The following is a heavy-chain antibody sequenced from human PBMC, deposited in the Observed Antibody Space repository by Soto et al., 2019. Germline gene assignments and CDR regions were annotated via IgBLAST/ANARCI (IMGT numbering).Heavy chain of an antibody. D-gene: IGHD3-3*01. CDR1: GFTFSSYA. V-gene: IGHV3-23*01. Sequence: EVQLLESGGGLVQPGGSLRLSCAASGFTFSSYAMSWVRQAPGKGLEWVSAISGSGGSTYYAYANSVKGRFTISRDNSKNTLYLQMNSLRAEDTAVYYCAKDGVGVGSGYPFDYWGQGTLVTVSS. J-gene: IGHJ4*02. CDR2: ISGSGGST. CDR3: AKDGVGVGSGYPFDY.